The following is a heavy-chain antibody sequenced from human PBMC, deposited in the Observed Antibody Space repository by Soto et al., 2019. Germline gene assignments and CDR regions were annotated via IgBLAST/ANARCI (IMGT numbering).Heavy chain of an antibody. J-gene: IGHJ4*02. D-gene: IGHD3-16*02. CDR2: ISGSGGST. CDR1: GFTFSSYA. Sequence: GGSLRLSCAASGFTFSSYAMSWVRQAPGKGLEWVSAISGSGGSTYYADSMKGRFTISRDNSKNTLYLQMNSLRAEDTAVYYCAKGGPFWSGYSLGRLGELSFRPFDYWGQGTLVTVSS. V-gene: IGHV3-23*01. CDR3: AKGGPFWSGYSLGRLGELSFRPFDY.